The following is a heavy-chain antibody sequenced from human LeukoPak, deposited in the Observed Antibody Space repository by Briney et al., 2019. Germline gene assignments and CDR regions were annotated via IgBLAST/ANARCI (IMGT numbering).Heavy chain of an antibody. CDR2: VYYSGSI. Sequence: SETLSLTCSVSGASITSDAYYWAWLRQPPGKGLEWIGSVYYSGSIKYNPSLKGRVSISRDMSKNQFFLNLNSVNATDTAVYYCARRDYAAWFDPWGQGTLVTVSS. CDR3: ARRDYAAWFDP. V-gene: IGHV4-39*07. J-gene: IGHJ5*02. CDR1: GASITSDAYY. D-gene: IGHD4/OR15-4a*01.